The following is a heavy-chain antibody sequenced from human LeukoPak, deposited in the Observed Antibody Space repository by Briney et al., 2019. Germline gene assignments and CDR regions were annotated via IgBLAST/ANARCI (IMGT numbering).Heavy chain of an antibody. CDR3: AREGDYGDYFDY. CDR1: GFTFSSYW. D-gene: IGHD4-17*01. V-gene: IGHV3-74*01. Sequence: GGSLRLSCAASGFTFSSYWMHWVRQAPGKGLVWVSRITNDGSSTSHADSVKGRFTISRDNAKNTLYLQMNSLRAEDTAVYYCAREGDYGDYFDYWGQGTLVTVSS. J-gene: IGHJ4*02. CDR2: ITNDGSST.